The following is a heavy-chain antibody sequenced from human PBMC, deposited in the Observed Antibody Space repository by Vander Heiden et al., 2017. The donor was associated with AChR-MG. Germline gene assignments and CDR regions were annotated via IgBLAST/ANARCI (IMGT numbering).Heavy chain of an antibody. Sequence: EVQLLESGGGLVQPGGSLRLSCAASGFTFSSYAMSWVRQAPGKGLEWVSAISGSGGSTYYADSVKGRFTISRDNSKNTLYLQMNSLRAEDTAVYYCAKDLPALGAGAGRGVGDYWGQGTLVTVSS. CDR3: AKDLPALGAGAGRGVGDY. CDR1: GFTFSSYA. V-gene: IGHV3-23*01. CDR2: ISGSGGST. J-gene: IGHJ4*02. D-gene: IGHD6-19*01.